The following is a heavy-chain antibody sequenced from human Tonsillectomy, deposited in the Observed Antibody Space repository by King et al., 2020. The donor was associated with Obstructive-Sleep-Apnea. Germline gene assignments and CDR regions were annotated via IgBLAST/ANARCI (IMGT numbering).Heavy chain of an antibody. CDR2: ISSSGITI. V-gene: IGHV3-11*01. CDR1: GFTLSDYY. Sequence: VQLVESGGGLVKPGGSLRLSCAASGFTLSDYYMIWIRQARGKVVEWVSDISSSGITIYDADSVKGRFTISRDNAKNSLNLQMNSLRAEDTAVYYCARWYSSGWYTNYYYGMDVWGQGTTVTVSS. CDR3: ARWYSSGWYTNYYYGMDV. J-gene: IGHJ6*02. D-gene: IGHD6-19*01.